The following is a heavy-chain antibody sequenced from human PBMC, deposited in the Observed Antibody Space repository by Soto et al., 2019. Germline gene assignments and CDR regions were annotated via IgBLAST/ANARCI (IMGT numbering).Heavy chain of an antibody. V-gene: IGHV3-30*03. CDR2: ISYDGSNK. J-gene: IGHJ4*02. D-gene: IGHD1-26*01. CDR1: GFTFSSYG. Sequence: GGSLRLSCAASGFTFSSYGMHWARQAPGKGLEWVAVISYDGSNKYYADSVKGRFTITRDNSKNTLYLQMNSLRAEDTAVYYCVLGDDIDYWGQGTLVTAPQ. CDR3: VLGDDIDY.